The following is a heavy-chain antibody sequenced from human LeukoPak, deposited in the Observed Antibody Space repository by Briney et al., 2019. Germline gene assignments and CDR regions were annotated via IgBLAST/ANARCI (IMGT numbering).Heavy chain of an antibody. CDR2: MNPNSGNT. V-gene: IGHV1-8*01. CDR3: ARSKAARPGYYYYYMDV. Sequence: ASVKVSCKASGYTFTSYDINWVRQATGQGLEWMGWMNPNSGNTGYAQKFQGRVTMTRNTSISTAYMELSSLRSEDTAVYYCARSKAARPGYYYYYMDVWGKGTTVTVS. J-gene: IGHJ6*03. CDR1: GYTFTSYD. D-gene: IGHD6-6*01.